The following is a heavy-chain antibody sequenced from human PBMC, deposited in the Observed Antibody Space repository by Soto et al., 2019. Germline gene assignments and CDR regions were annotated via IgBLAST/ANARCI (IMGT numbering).Heavy chain of an antibody. CDR3: AAGRAGTTEY. Sequence: QVQLVESGGGVVQPGRSLRLSCAASGFTFSSYGMQWVRQAPGKGLEGVALISYDGSNKNHADSVKGRFTISRDNSKNTLYLQMNSLRAEDTAVYYCAAGRAGTTEYWGQGTLVTVSS. V-gene: IGHV3-30*03. CDR1: GFTFSSYG. CDR2: ISYDGSNK. D-gene: IGHD1-1*01. J-gene: IGHJ4*02.